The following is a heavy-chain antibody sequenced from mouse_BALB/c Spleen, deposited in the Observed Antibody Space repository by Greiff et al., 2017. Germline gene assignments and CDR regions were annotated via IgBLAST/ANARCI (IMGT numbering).Heavy chain of an antibody. J-gene: IGHJ4*01. CDR2: IDPANGNT. CDR3: AREGYRPYYYAMDY. V-gene: IGHV14-3*02. D-gene: IGHD2-14*01. CDR1: GFNIKDTY. Sequence: VLLQQSGAELVQPGASVKLSCTASGFNIKDTYMHWVQQRPEQGLEWIGRIDPANGNTKYDPKFQGKATITADTSSNTAYLQLSSLTSEDTAVYYCAREGYRPYYYAMDYWGQGTSGTVSS.